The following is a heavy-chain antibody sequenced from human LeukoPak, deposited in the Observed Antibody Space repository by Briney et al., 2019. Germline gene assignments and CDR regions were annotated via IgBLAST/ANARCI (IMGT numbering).Heavy chain of an antibody. Sequence: GGSLRLSCAASGFTFSSYAMSWVRQAPGKGLEWVSAISGSGGSTYYADSVKGRFTISRDNSKNTLYLQMNSLRAEDTAIYYCAKDPLNYYDSSGYYPGEAFDIWGQGTMVTVSS. CDR1: GFTFSSYA. J-gene: IGHJ3*02. CDR2: ISGSGGST. CDR3: AKDPLNYYDSSGYYPGEAFDI. V-gene: IGHV3-23*01. D-gene: IGHD3-22*01.